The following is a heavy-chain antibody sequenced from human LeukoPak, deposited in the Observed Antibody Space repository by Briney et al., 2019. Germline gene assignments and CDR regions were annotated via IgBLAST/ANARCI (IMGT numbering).Heavy chain of an antibody. D-gene: IGHD3-22*01. CDR1: GFTFRDYS. J-gene: IGHJ4*02. CDR2: ISTSGNYI. V-gene: IGHV3-21*01. CDR3: ARGAYNSGGTYEI. Sequence: PGGSLRLSCAASGFTFRDYSMNWVRQAPGKGLEWVSYISTSGNYIYYVDSVKGRFTISKDKAKNSLNLQMHSLRAEDTSLYYCARGAYNSGGTYEIWGQGTLVTVSS.